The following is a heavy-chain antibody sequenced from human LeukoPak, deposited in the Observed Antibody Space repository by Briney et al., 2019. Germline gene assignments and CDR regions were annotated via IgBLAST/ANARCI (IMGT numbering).Heavy chain of an antibody. CDR2: ISVSSSSL. V-gene: IGHV3-21*01. CDR1: GFTFSSFS. Sequence: GGSLRLSCAASGFTFSSFSMNWVRQAPGKGLEWDSSISVSSSSLYYADSVKGRFTISRDNAKNSLYLQMNSLRAEDTAVYYCARSFWWFGEFSPFDYWGQGTLVTVSS. CDR3: ARSFWWFGEFSPFDY. D-gene: IGHD3-10*01. J-gene: IGHJ4*02.